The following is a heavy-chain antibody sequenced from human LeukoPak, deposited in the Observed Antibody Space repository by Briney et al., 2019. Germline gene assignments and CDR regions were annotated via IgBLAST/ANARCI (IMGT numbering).Heavy chain of an antibody. D-gene: IGHD1-1*01. CDR2: ISYSSSTI. V-gene: IGHV3-48*02. CDR3: ASAGSTTLSRWFDH. Sequence: PGGSLRLSCAASAFPFSSYSMTWVRQAPGKGLEWLSYISYSSSTIFYAESVKGRFTISRNNAKNSLYLQMNSLRDEDTAVYYCASAGSTTLSRWFDHWGQGSPVTVSS. CDR1: AFPFSSYS. J-gene: IGHJ5*02.